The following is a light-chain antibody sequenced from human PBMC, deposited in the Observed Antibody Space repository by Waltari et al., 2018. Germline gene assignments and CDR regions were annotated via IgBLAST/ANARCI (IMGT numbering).Light chain of an antibody. V-gene: IGLV2-23*01. Sequence: QSALTQPASVSGSPGQSIAISCTGSSNDIGSYDFVSWFQQEPGKAPKLIIYETNKRPSGVSDRFSGSKSGNTASLTSSGLQAEDEADDYCCSYTGPTFYVFGPATKVTVL. CDR1: SNDIGSYDF. CDR2: ETN. CDR3: CSYTGPTFYV. J-gene: IGLJ1*01.